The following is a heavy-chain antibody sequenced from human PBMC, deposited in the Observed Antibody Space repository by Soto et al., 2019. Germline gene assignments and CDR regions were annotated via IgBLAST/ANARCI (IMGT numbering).Heavy chain of an antibody. V-gene: IGHV4-39*01. Sequence: FQLQESGPGLLQTSQTLSLNCAVSGLSISSTSYYWGWVRQFPGRGLEWIATLDGYGATYYNPSLSSRVPMSVDTAKNQFSLTLPSVTPADTAVYYCVSAYCSSRDCYWADFARFALDVWGQGVSITVSS. D-gene: IGHD2-21*01. J-gene: IGHJ6*02. CDR1: GLSISSTSYY. CDR3: VSAYCSSRDCYWADFARFALDV. CDR2: LDGYGAT.